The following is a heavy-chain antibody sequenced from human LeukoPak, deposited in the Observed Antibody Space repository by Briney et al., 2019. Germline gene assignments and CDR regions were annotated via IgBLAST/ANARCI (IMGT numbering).Heavy chain of an antibody. CDR3: ARAGRYCGGDCPHYYYYYMDV. V-gene: IGHV1-69*06. Sequence: VASVKVSCKASGGTFSSYAISWVRQAPGQGLEWMGGIIPIFGTANYAQKFQGRVTITADKSTSTAYMELSSLRSEDTAVYYCARAGRYCGGDCPHYYYYYMDVWGKGTTVTVSS. CDR1: GGTFSSYA. D-gene: IGHD2-21*01. CDR2: IIPIFGTA. J-gene: IGHJ6*03.